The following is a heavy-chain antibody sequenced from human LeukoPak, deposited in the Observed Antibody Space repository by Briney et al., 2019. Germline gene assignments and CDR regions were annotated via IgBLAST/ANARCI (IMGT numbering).Heavy chain of an antibody. Sequence: VASVKVSCKASGYTFTGYYMHWVRQAPGQGLEWMGWINPNSGGTNYAQKFQGWVTMTRDTSISTAYMELSSLRSEDTAVYYCARSGDSSGYYYGERYWGQGTLVTVSS. CDR1: GYTFTGYY. V-gene: IGHV1-2*04. J-gene: IGHJ4*02. CDR2: INPNSGGT. D-gene: IGHD3-22*01. CDR3: ARSGDSSGYYYGERY.